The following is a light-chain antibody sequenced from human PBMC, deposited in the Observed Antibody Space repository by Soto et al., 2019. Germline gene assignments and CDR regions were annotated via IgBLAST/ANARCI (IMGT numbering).Light chain of an antibody. Sequence: QSALTQPPSVSGAPGQRVTISCTGSGSNIGADYDVHWYQQLPGTAPKLLIYGDSNRPSGVPDRFSGSKSGTSASLAITGLQAEDEADYYCQSYDRSLSGGVFGGGTKLTVL. J-gene: IGLJ3*02. CDR3: QSYDRSLSGGV. V-gene: IGLV1-40*01. CDR2: GDS. CDR1: GSNIGADYD.